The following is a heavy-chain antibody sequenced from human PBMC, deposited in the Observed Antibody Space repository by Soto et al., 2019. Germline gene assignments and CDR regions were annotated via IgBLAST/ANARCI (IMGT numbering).Heavy chain of an antibody. CDR1: GYTFTSYG. J-gene: IGHJ6*03. CDR2: ISAYNGNT. V-gene: IGHV1-18*01. CDR3: ARLKGAGDNYYYYMDV. D-gene: IGHD3-16*01. Sequence: ASVKVSCKASGYTFTSYGISWVRRAPGEGLEWMGWISAYNGNTNYAQKLQGRVTMTTDTSTSTAYMELRSLRSDDTAVYYCARLKGAGDNYYYYMDVWGKGTTVTVSS.